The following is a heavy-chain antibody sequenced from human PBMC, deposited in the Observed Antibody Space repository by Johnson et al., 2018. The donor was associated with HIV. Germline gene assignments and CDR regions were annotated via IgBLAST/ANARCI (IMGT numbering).Heavy chain of an antibody. J-gene: IGHJ3*02. V-gene: IGHV3-30*03. D-gene: IGHD3-9*01. CDR3: ARAGDYDILTGSLMKGAFDI. CDR1: GFTFSSYG. Sequence: QVQLVESGGGVVQSGRSLRLSCAASGFTFSSYGMHWVRQAPAKGLEWVAVISYDGSDTYYPDSVKGRFTVSRENANNSLYLQMNSLRAGDTAAYYCARAGDYDILTGSLMKGAFDIWGQGTMVIVSS. CDR2: ISYDGSDT.